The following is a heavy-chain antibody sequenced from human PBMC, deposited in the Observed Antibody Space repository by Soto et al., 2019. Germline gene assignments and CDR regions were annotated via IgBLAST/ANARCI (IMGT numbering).Heavy chain of an antibody. Sequence: PSETLSLTCTVSGGSISSYYWSWIRQPPGKGLEWIGYIYYSGSTNYNPSLKSRVTISVDTSKNQSSLKLSSVTAADTAVYYCARDVDGYSGYGDAFDIWGQGTMVTVSS. CDR2: IYYSGST. V-gene: IGHV4-59*01. D-gene: IGHD5-12*01. CDR3: ARDVDGYSGYGDAFDI. CDR1: GGSISSYY. J-gene: IGHJ3*02.